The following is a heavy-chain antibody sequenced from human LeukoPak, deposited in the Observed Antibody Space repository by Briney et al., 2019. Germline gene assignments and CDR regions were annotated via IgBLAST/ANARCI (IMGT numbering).Heavy chain of an antibody. CDR1: GFTFDDYA. J-gene: IGHJ5*02. CDR2: ISWNSGSI. D-gene: IGHD2-15*01. CDR3: AKDPEGTPNNWFDP. Sequence: PGGSLRLSCAASGFTFDDYAMHWVRQAPGKGLEWVSGISWNSGSIGYADSVKSRFTISRDNAKNSLYLQMNSLRAEDTALYYCAKDPEGTPNNWFDPWGQGTLVTVSS. V-gene: IGHV3-9*01.